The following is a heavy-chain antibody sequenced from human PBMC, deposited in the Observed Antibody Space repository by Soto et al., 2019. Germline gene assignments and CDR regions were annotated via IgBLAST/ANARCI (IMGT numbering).Heavy chain of an antibody. D-gene: IGHD2-2*01. Sequence: QVQLVQSGAEVKKPGSSVKVSCKASGGTFGSYTINWVRQAPGQGLEWMGRIIPIVGIVNCAQKLQGRVTXTXDXXTSTAYMELSSLRSEDTAMYYCARDLGQSGRVLPAPNWFDPWGQGTLVTVSS. J-gene: IGHJ5*02. CDR1: GGTFGSYT. V-gene: IGHV1-69*08. CDR3: ARDLGQSGRVLPAPNWFDP. CDR2: IIPIVGIV.